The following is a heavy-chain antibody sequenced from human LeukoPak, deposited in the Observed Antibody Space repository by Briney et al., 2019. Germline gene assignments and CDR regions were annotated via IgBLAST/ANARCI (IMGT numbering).Heavy chain of an antibody. Sequence: SETLSLTCTVSGAFISSSRYDWGWIRQPPGKGLEWVGSISYSGNTYYNPSLKSRVAVSADTSKNQFSLKLTSVTAADTALYYCARQVLTTGTFDYWDQGTLVTVSS. J-gene: IGHJ4*02. D-gene: IGHD1-1*01. CDR3: ARQVLTTGTFDY. CDR2: ISYSGNT. V-gene: IGHV4-39*01. CDR1: GAFISSSRYD.